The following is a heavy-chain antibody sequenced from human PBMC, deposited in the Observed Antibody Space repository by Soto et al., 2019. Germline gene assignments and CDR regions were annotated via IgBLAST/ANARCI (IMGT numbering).Heavy chain of an antibody. CDR2: IKQDGSET. J-gene: IGHJ6*03. CDR1: GFTFSGHW. Sequence: EVHLVESGGGLVQPGGSLRLSCAASGFTFSGHWMSWVRQAPGKGLEWVAHIKQDGSETFYVGSVKGRFTISRDNAKKSLDLQMKSLRDEDTALYYCARDRAFCSGTNCRRGSIYYYYMDVWGNGTTVTVSS. D-gene: IGHD2-2*01. V-gene: IGHV3-7*01. CDR3: ARDRAFCSGTNCRRGSIYYYYMDV.